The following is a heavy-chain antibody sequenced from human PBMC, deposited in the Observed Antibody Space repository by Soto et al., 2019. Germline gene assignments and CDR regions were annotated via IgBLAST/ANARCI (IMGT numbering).Heavy chain of an antibody. J-gene: IGHJ4*02. Sequence: GGSLRLSCAASGFTFSIFAMSWVRQSPGKGLEWVSTISGSGGSTYYADAVKGRFTISRDNSMGTLYLQMKSLRVEDTAIYYCAKEVSLGSTVDLGYWGQGTLVTVS. CDR3: AKEVSLGSTVDLGY. V-gene: IGHV3-23*01. D-gene: IGHD7-27*01. CDR1: GFTFSIFA. CDR2: ISGSGGST.